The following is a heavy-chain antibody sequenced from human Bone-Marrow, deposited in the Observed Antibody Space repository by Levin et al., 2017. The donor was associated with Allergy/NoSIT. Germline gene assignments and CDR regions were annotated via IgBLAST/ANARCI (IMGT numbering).Heavy chain of an antibody. V-gene: IGHV3-74*01. CDR2: ISTDGSST. CDR3: ERGLDRRCGLFDW. CDR1: EFTFSSYW. Sequence: GGSLRLSCEASEFTFSSYWIHWVRQAPGKGLVWVSRISTDGSSTSYADSVKGRLTISRDNAKNTVYLQMNSLRDEDTAVDYGERGLDRRCGLFDWWGQGTPVTVSS. J-gene: IGHJ4*02. D-gene: IGHD2-2*03.